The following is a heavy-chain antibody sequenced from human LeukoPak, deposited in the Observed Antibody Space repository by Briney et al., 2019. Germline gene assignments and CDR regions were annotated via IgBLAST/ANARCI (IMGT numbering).Heavy chain of an antibody. D-gene: IGHD3-3*01. J-gene: IGHJ6*02. V-gene: IGHV4-61*01. CDR3: ARCSRYYDFWSGYTGPYYYGMDV. CDR1: GGSVSSGSYY. Sequence: SETLSLTCTVSGGSVSSGSYYWSWIRQPPGKGLEWIGYIYYSGSTNYNPSLKSRVTISVDTSKNQFSLKLSSVTAADTAVYYCARCSRYYDFWSGYTGPYYYGMDVWGQGTTVTVSS. CDR2: IYYSGST.